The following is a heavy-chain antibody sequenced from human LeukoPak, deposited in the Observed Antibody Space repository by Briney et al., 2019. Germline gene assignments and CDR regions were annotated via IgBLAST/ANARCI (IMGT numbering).Heavy chain of an antibody. CDR2: ISSSSDYI. D-gene: IGHD5-12*01. CDR3: ARGRYSGYDYSHY. CDR1: GFTFSDHY. J-gene: IGHJ4*02. Sequence: GGSLRLSCAASGFTFSDHYMDWLRQAPGKGLEWVSSISSSSDYIYQADSMKGRFTISRDNAKNSLYLQMNSLRAEDTAVYYCARGRYSGYDYSHYWGQGTLVTVSS. V-gene: IGHV3-21*01.